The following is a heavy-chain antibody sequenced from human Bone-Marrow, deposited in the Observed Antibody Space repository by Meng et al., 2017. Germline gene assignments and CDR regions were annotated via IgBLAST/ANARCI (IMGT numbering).Heavy chain of an antibody. CDR1: GGSMSSGNYY. J-gene: IGHJ4*02. D-gene: IGHD2-21*01. CDR2: IHHSGSA. CDR3: ASFDHIPRRNYFDY. Sequence: QVQLQESGPGLVEPSQTLSLTCTVSGGSMSSGNYYWSWIRQPPGKGLEWIGYIHHSGSAYYNPSLKSRVSISVDTSKNQFSLNLYSMTAADTAVYYCASFDHIPRRNYFDYWGQGTLVTVSS. V-gene: IGHV4-30-4*01.